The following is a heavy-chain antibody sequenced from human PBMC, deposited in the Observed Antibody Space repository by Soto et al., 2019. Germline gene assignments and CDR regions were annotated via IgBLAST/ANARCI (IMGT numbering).Heavy chain of an antibody. D-gene: IGHD6-13*01. V-gene: IGHV1-69*12. CDR3: ARERSSSWYLGEFDY. J-gene: IGHJ4*02. Sequence: QVQLVQSGAEVKKPGSSVKVSCKASGGTFSSYAITWVRQAPGQGLEWLGGIIPIFGTANYAQKFQGRVTITADESTSTAHMELSSLRSEDTAVYYCARERSSSWYLGEFDYWGQGTLVTVSS. CDR1: GGTFSSYA. CDR2: IIPIFGTA.